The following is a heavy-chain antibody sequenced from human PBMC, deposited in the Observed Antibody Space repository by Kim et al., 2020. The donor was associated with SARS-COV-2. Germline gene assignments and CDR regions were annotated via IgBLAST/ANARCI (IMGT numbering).Heavy chain of an antibody. CDR2: IYYSGST. J-gene: IGHJ4*02. V-gene: IGHV4-31*03. Sequence: SETLSLTCTVSGGSISSGGYYWSWIRQHPGKGLEWIGYIYYSGSTYYNPSLKSRVTISVDTSKNQFSLKLSSVTAADTAVYYCARWGFWSGRTTTFDYWGQGTLVTVSS. D-gene: IGHD3-3*01. CDR1: GGSISSGGYY. CDR3: ARWGFWSGRTTTFDY.